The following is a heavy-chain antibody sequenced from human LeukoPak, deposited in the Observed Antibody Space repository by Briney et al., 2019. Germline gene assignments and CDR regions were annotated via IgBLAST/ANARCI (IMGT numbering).Heavy chain of an antibody. J-gene: IGHJ3*01. CDR3: ARDGADNSGYYFGSL. Sequence: PGGSLRLSCAASGFTVRSSYMSWVRQAPEKGLEWVSVIYSGGSPDYADSAKGRFTISSDNSKNTLYLQMNSLRVEDTAVYYCARDGADNSGYYFGSLWGQGTMVTVSS. V-gene: IGHV3-53*01. CDR1: GFTVRSSY. CDR2: IYSGGSP. D-gene: IGHD3-22*01.